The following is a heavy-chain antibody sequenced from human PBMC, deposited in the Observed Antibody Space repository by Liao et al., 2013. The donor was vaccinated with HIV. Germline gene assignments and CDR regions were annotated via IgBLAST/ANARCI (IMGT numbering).Heavy chain of an antibody. V-gene: IGHV4-59*01. J-gene: IGHJ6*03. CDR1: GGYLTTYY. CDR2: IYYSGST. D-gene: IGHD3-10*01. Sequence: QVQLQESGPGLVKPSETVSLTCSVSGGYLTTYYWTWIRQSPGKRLEWIGDIYYSGSTNYNPSLKGRVTISLDSSKNEFSLTLSSVTAADTAVYYCARERRSINYYPRRDHYDFLAVWGKGKTVIVSS. CDR3: ARERRSINYYPRRDHYDFLAV.